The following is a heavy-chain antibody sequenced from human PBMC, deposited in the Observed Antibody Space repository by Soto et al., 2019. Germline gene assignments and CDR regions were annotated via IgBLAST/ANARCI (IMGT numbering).Heavy chain of an antibody. CDR2: IYYSGST. CDR3: ASEGQLGQAGYYYYGMDV. D-gene: IGHD6-6*01. Sequence: PSETLSLTCTVSGGSISSSSYYWGWIRQPPGKGLEWIGSIYYSGSTYYNPSLKSRVTISVDTSKNQFSLKLSSVTAADTAVYYCASEGQLGQAGYYYYGMDVSGQGTTVTVSS. J-gene: IGHJ6*02. V-gene: IGHV4-39*01. CDR1: GGSISSSSYY.